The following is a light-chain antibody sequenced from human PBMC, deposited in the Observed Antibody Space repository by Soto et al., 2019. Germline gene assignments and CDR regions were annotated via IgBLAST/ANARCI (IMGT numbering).Light chain of an antibody. CDR3: QQRSNWPPIT. Sequence: EFVLTQSPGTLSLSPGERATLSCRASQSVSSSHLAWYQQKPGQAPRLLIYDASNRATGIPARFSGSGSGTDFTLTISSLEPEDFAVYYCQQRSNWPPITFGQGTRLEI. CDR1: QSVSSSH. CDR2: DAS. J-gene: IGKJ5*01. V-gene: IGKV3-11*01.